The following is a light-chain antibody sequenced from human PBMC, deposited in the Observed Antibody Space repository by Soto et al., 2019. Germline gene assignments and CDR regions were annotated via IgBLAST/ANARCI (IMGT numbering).Light chain of an antibody. CDR2: LGS. CDR3: MQALQTPRT. CDR1: QSLLHSNGYKY. J-gene: IGKJ1*01. V-gene: IGKV2-28*01. Sequence: DIVMTQSPLSLPVTPGEPASISCRSSQSLLHSNGYKYLDWYLQKPGQSPQLLIYLGSNRASGVPDRFSDSGSGTDFTLKISRVEAEDVGIYYCMQALQTPRTFGQGTKVEIK.